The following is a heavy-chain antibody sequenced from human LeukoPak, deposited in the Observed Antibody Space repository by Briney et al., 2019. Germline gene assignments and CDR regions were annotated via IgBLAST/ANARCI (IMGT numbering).Heavy chain of an antibody. CDR3: ARDESEAHYYDSSGYYS. CDR2: ISSSGGNT. J-gene: IGHJ4*02. Sequence: GGSLRLSCAASGFTFNTYAMTWVRQAPGKGLEWVSAISSSGGNTQYADSVKGRFTISRDNSKNTLYLQMNSLRAEDTAVYYCARDESEAHYYDSSGYYSWGQGTLVTVSS. CDR1: GFTFNTYA. D-gene: IGHD3-22*01. V-gene: IGHV3-23*01.